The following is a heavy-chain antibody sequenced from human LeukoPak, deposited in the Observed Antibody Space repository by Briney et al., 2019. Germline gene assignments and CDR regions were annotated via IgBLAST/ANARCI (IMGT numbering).Heavy chain of an antibody. Sequence: GGSLRLSCAASGFTFSLYAMNWVRQAPGKGLEWVSGISGSGGTTYYADSVKGRFTISRDNSKNTVSLQVSSLRAEDTAVYYCVKDLYKGDTSSWYYFDYWGQGTLVTVSS. CDR2: ISGSGGTT. J-gene: IGHJ4*02. V-gene: IGHV3-23*01. CDR1: GFTFSLYA. D-gene: IGHD6-13*01. CDR3: VKDLYKGDTSSWYYFDY.